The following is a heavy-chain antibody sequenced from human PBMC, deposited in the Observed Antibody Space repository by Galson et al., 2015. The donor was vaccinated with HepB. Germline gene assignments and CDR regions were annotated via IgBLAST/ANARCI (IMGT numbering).Heavy chain of an antibody. CDR1: GYTFTIYY. CDR2: INPTVGTS. J-gene: IGHJ4*02. Sequence: SVKVSCKASGYTFTIYYMHWLRQAPGQGLEWLGIINPTVGTSKYAQKFQGRVTMTRDTSTSTVYMELSSLRSEDTAVYYCARDSERVRFLEWLPINYFDYWGQGTLVTVSS. CDR3: ARDSERVRFLEWLPINYFDY. V-gene: IGHV1-46*01. D-gene: IGHD3-3*01.